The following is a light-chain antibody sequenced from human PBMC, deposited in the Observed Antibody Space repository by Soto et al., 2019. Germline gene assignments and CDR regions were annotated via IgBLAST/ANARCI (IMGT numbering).Light chain of an antibody. CDR3: AAWDDRLRGFL. CDR2: KNS. Sequence: SALTQPPSASGTPGQRVTISCSGSSSNIGSNSVYWYQQLPGTAPKLLIFKNSQRPSGVPDRFSGSKSGTSASLAVSGLRSGDEADYYCAAWDDRLRGFLFGPGTKVTVL. V-gene: IGLV1-47*01. CDR1: SSNIGSNS. J-gene: IGLJ1*01.